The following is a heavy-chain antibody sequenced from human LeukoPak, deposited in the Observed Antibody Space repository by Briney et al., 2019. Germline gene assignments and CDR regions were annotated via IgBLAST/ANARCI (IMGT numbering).Heavy chain of an antibody. J-gene: IGHJ4*02. Sequence: SETLSPTCTVSGGSISSYYWSWIRQPAGKGLEWIGRIYTSGSTNYNPSLKSRVTMSVDTSKNQFSLKLSSVTAADTAVYYCAREYTGIAEYYFDYWGQGTLVTVSS. D-gene: IGHD6-13*01. CDR2: IYTSGST. CDR3: AREYTGIAEYYFDY. CDR1: GGSISSYY. V-gene: IGHV4-4*07.